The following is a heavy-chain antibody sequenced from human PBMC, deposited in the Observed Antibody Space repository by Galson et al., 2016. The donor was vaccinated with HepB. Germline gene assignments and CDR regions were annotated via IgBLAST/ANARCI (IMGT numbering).Heavy chain of an antibody. V-gene: IGHV3-7*04. CDR1: GFTFSRYW. J-gene: IGHJ4*02. CDR3: AWDNYERGPLES. CDR2: IKAGGTVK. Sequence: SLRVSCAASGFTFSRYWMTWVRQAPGKGPEWVATIKAGGTVKNYADSVRGRFTISRDNARNSLHLQVDSLRAEDTAVYYCAWDNYERGPLESWGQGTLVTVSS. D-gene: IGHD3-16*01.